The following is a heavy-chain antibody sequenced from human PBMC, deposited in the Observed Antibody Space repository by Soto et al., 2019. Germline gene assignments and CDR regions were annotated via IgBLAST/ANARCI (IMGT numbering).Heavy chain of an antibody. CDR2: IYYSGST. V-gene: IGHV4-59*01. Sequence: SETLSLTCTVSGGSISSYYWSWIRQPPGKGLEWIGYIYYSGSTNYNPSLKSRVTISVDTSKNQFSLKLSSVTAADTAVYYCASTPITFGGYYFDYWGQGTLVTVSS. D-gene: IGHD3-16*01. J-gene: IGHJ4*02. CDR3: ASTPITFGGYYFDY. CDR1: GGSISSYY.